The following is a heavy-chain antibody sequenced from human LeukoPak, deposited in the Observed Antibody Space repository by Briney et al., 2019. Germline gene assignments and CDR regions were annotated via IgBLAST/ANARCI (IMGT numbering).Heavy chain of an antibody. CDR1: GFTFSDYY. Sequence: PGGSLRLSCAASGFTFSDYYMSRIRQAPGKGLEWVSYISSSGSTIYYADSVKGRFTISRDNAKNSLYLQMNSLRAEDTAVYYCARAPRYYDSSGYDYWGQGTLVTVSS. D-gene: IGHD3-22*01. J-gene: IGHJ4*02. CDR2: ISSSGSTI. CDR3: ARAPRYYDSSGYDY. V-gene: IGHV3-11*04.